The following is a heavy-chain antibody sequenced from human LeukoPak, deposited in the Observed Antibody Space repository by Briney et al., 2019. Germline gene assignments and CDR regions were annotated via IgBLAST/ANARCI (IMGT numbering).Heavy chain of an antibody. D-gene: IGHD5-24*01. CDR3: ARGSDDYKLGNY. CDR2: IYSSAFT. Sequence: SETLSLSCTVSGGSFDNSYCWTWVRQSPGKRPEWIATIYSSAFTYYNPSLRSRVTISGDRSKNLFSLRLTSVTAADTAVYCCARGSDDYKLGNYWGQGILVTVSS. J-gene: IGHJ4*02. CDR1: GGSFDNSYC. V-gene: IGHV4-39*01.